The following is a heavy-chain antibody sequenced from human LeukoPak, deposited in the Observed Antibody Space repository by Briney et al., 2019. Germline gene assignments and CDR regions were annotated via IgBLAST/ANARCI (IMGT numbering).Heavy chain of an antibody. D-gene: IGHD2-2*01. J-gene: IGHJ5*02. CDR3: AKQGYCSSTSCLRSNWFDP. CDR1: GFTFSSYA. CDR2: ISGSGGST. Sequence: GGSLRLSCAASGFTFSSYAMSWVRQAPGKGLEWVPAISGSGGSTYYADSVKGRFTISRDNSKNTLYLQMNSLRAEDTAVYYCAKQGYCSSTSCLRSNWFDPWGQGTLVTVSS. V-gene: IGHV3-23*01.